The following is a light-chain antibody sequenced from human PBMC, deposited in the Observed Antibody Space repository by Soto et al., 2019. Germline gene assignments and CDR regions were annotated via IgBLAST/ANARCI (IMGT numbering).Light chain of an antibody. CDR2: DVT. CDR1: SSVFGASDY. J-gene: IGLJ2*01. CDR3: SSYTSSSTSVV. V-gene: IGLV2-14*03. Sequence: QSVLTQPASVSGSHGQSITISCTGTSSVFGASDYVSWYQHHPGRAPKLVIYDVTTRPSGVSNRFSGSKSGNTASLTISGLRAEDEADYYCSSYTSSSTSVVFGGGTKLTVL.